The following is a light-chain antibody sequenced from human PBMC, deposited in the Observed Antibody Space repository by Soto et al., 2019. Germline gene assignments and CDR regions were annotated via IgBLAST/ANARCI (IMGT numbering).Light chain of an antibody. CDR2: GAS. Sequence: EIVMTQSPATLSVSPGDRATLSCRASQRVSSTLAWYQQKPGQAPRPLIYGASTRATGIPARFSGSGSGTEFTLTISSLQSEDFAVYYCQQYNNWPPYTFGQGTKLEIK. CDR1: QRVSST. CDR3: QQYNNWPPYT. J-gene: IGKJ2*01. V-gene: IGKV3-15*01.